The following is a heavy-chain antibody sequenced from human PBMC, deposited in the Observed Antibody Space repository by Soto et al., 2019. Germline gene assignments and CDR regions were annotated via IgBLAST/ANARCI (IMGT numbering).Heavy chain of an antibody. V-gene: IGHV4-59*01. Sequence: PSETLSLTCTVSGGSISSYYWSWIRQPPGKALEWIGQIYYTGTTNYNPSLKSRVTISVDTSRNQFSLKLSSVTAADTAIYYCARDRSDDGWYYFDYWGQGTLVTVS. J-gene: IGHJ4*02. CDR3: ARDRSDDGWYYFDY. D-gene: IGHD6-19*01. CDR2: IYYTGTT. CDR1: GGSISSYY.